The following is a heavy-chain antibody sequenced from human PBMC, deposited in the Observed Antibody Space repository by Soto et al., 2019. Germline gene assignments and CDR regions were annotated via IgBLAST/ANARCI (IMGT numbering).Heavy chain of an antibody. CDR1: GGSVSSGSYY. J-gene: IGHJ4*02. D-gene: IGHD3-10*01. CDR2: IYYSGST. V-gene: IGHV4-61*03. Sequence: SETLSLTCTVSGGSVSSGSYYWSWIRQPPGKGLEWIGYIYYSGSTRYSPSFQGQVTMSVDKSTSTAYLQWSSLKASDTAMYYCSRVHGSQTAFDHWGQGTLVTVSS. CDR3: SRVHGSQTAFDH.